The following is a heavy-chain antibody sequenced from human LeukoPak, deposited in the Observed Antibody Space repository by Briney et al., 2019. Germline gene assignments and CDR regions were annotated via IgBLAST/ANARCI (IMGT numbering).Heavy chain of an antibody. V-gene: IGHV1-69*13. Sequence: SVKVSCKASGGTFISYAISWVRQAPGQGLEWMGGIIPIFGTANYAQKFQGRVTITADESTSTAYMELSSLRFEDTAVYYCAREGGIIGYSYGHFDYWGQGTLVTVSS. J-gene: IGHJ4*02. CDR1: GGTFISYA. CDR3: AREGGIIGYSYGHFDY. CDR2: IIPIFGTA. D-gene: IGHD5-18*01.